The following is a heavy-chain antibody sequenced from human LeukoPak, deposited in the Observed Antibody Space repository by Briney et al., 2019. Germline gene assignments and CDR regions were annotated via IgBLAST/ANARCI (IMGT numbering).Heavy chain of an antibody. CDR3: ARAQCPHCSGPN. Sequence: ASVKVSCKASGYTFSIYGIIWVRQAPGQGLEWMGWISAYNGNTNYAHKLQGRVTLTTDTSTNTAYMELGGLRSDDTAVYYCARAQCPHCSGPNWGQGTLVTVSS. CDR2: ISAYNGNT. J-gene: IGHJ4*02. CDR1: GYTFSIYG. V-gene: IGHV1-18*01. D-gene: IGHD2-15*01.